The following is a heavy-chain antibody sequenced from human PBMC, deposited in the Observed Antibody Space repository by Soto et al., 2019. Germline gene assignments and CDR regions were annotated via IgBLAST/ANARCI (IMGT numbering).Heavy chain of an antibody. CDR2: IWYDGSNK. D-gene: IGHD3-3*01. CDR3: ASPYYDFWSGDYYYMDV. J-gene: IGHJ6*03. Sequence: QVQLVESGGGVVQPGRSLRLSCAASGFTFSSYGMHWVRQAPGKGLEWVAVIWYDGSNKYYADSVKGRFTISRDNSKNTLYLQMNSLRAEDTAVYYCASPYYDFWSGDYYYMDVWGKGTTVTVSS. V-gene: IGHV3-33*01. CDR1: GFTFSSYG.